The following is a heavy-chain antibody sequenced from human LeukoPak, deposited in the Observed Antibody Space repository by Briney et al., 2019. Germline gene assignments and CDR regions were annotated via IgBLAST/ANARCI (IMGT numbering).Heavy chain of an antibody. J-gene: IGHJ4*02. CDR2: IYSGGST. D-gene: IGHD3-16*01. CDR3: AKGPQGEFDY. CDR1: GFTVSSNY. Sequence: PGGSLRLSCAASGFTVSSNYMSWVRQAPGKGLECVSVIYSGGSTYYADSVKGRFTISRDNSKNTLYLQMNSLRAEETAVYYCAKGPQGEFDYWGQGTLVTVSS. V-gene: IGHV3-66*01.